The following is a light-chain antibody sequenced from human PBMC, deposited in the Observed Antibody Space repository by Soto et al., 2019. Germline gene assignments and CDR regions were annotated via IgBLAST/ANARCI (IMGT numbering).Light chain of an antibody. CDR2: RAS. CDR3: HQYFNTPYT. CDR1: QSLLYSSNNKNY. Sequence: IVMTQSPDSLAVSLGERATINCKSSQSLLYSSNNKNYLAWYQQKPGQPPKLLIYRASTRASGVPDRFSGSGSGTDFTLTISSLQAEDVAVYYCHQYFNTPYTFGQGTRLEIK. J-gene: IGKJ5*01. V-gene: IGKV4-1*01.